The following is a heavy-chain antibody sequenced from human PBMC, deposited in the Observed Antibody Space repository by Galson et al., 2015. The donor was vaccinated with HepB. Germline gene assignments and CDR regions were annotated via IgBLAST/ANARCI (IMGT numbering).Heavy chain of an antibody. CDR3: ARDSRAYTFWSGFSWFDP. CDR1: GFTFSDYG. V-gene: IGHV3-30-3*01. J-gene: IGHJ5*02. D-gene: IGHD3-3*01. CDR2: ISYDGNNS. Sequence: SLRLSCAASGFTFSDYGLHWVCQAPGKGLEWVSFISYDGNNSSYIDSVKGRFTIFRDNSKKTVYLQMNSLRTEDTAVYFCARDSRAYTFWSGFSWFDPWGQGTLVTVSS.